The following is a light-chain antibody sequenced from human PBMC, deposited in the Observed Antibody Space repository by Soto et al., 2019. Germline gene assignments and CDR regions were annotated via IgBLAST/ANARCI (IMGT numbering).Light chain of an antibody. V-gene: IGKV3-20*01. CDR3: QQYGSSPIT. CDR1: KSVSNY. CDR2: GAS. J-gene: IGKJ5*01. Sequence: EIVLTQSPTALSLSPGERATLACRASKSVSNYVAWYQQKSGQPPRLLIYGASSRASGIPDRFSGSGSGTDFTLTISRVEPEDFAVYYCQQYGSSPITFGQGTRLEI.